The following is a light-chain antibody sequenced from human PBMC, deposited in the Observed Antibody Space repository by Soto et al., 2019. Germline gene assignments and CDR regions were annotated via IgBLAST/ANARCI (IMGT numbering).Light chain of an antibody. V-gene: IGLV1-44*01. CDR1: SSNIGSNT. Sequence: SVLTQPPSASGTPGQRVTISCSGSSSNIGSNTVNWYQQLPGTAPKLLIYSHNQRPSGVPDRFSGSKSGTSASLAISGLQSEDEADYYCEAWDDSLKGYVFGTGTKVTVL. J-gene: IGLJ1*01. CDR3: EAWDDSLKGYV. CDR2: SHN.